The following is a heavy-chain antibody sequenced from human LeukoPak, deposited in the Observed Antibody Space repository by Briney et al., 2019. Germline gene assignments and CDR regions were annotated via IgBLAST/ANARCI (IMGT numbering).Heavy chain of an antibody. D-gene: IGHD5-12*01. V-gene: IGHV1-2*02. CDR1: GYTFTDYY. Sequence: ASVKVSCKASGYTFTDYYIHWVRQAPGQGLEWMGWIRPNSGATNYAQNFRGRVTMTWDTSISTAFMDLSSLKSDDTAVYFCASDNSGLPPYDPWGQGTLVTVSS. CDR3: ASDNSGLPPYDP. CDR2: IRPNSGAT. J-gene: IGHJ5*02.